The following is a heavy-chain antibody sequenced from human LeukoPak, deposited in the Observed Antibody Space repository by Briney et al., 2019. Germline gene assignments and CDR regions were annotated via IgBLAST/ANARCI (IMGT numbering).Heavy chain of an antibody. Sequence: SETLSLTCTVSGGSISSYYWSWIRQPPGKGLEWIGYLYYCGSTHYNPSLKSRVTISVDTSKNQFSLKLSSVTAADTAVYYCARSPCGGDCYIDYWGQGTLVTVSS. J-gene: IGHJ4*02. D-gene: IGHD2-21*02. CDR1: GGSISSYY. CDR2: LYYCGST. V-gene: IGHV4-59*01. CDR3: ARSPCGGDCYIDY.